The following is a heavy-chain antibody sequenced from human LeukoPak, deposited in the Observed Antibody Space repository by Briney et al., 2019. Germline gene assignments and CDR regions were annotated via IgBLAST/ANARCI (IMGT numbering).Heavy chain of an antibody. CDR1: GYIFTNYW. CDR3: ARPLADSSGYYLSSVDY. Sequence: RGESLKISCKGSGYIFTNYWIGWARHMPGKGLEWMGIIYPGDSDTKYSPSFQGQVTISADKSISTAYLQWSSLKASDTAMYYCARPLADSSGYYLSSVDYWGQGSLVTVSS. J-gene: IGHJ4*02. V-gene: IGHV5-51*01. CDR2: IYPGDSDT. D-gene: IGHD3-22*01.